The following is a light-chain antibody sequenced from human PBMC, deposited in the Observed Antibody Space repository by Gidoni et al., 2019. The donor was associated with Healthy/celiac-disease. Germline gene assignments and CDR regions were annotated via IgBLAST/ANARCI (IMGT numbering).Light chain of an antibody. CDR2: DAS. Sequence: EIVLTQSPATLSLSPGERATLSCRASQSVSSYLAWYQQKPGQAPRLLIYDASNRATGIPARFRGSGSGTDFTLNISSLEPEDFAVYYCQQRSNWIFGQGTRLEIK. J-gene: IGKJ5*01. CDR3: QQRSNWI. V-gene: IGKV3-11*01. CDR1: QSVSSY.